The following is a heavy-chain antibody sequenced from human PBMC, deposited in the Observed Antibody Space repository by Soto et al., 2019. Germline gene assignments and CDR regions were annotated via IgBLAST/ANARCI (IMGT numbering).Heavy chain of an antibody. CDR2: ISGTGGST. CDR3: GKGLDGSYYYGMDV. J-gene: IGHJ6*02. D-gene: IGHD3-9*01. Sequence: PGGSLRLSCAASGFTFSSYSMNWVRQAPGKGLEWVSSISGTGGSTYYADSVKGRFTISRDNSKNTVYLQVNSLRAEDTAVYYCGKGLDGSYYYGMDVWGQGTTVTVSS. V-gene: IGHV3-23*01. CDR1: GFTFSSYS.